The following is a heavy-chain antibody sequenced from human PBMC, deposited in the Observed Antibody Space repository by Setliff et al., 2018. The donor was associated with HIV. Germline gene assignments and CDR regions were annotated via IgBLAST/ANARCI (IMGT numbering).Heavy chain of an antibody. V-gene: IGHV4-39*07. CDR3: ARAKGYCNDDGCFSNFDY. D-gene: IGHD2-15*01. CDR2: IYYSGSA. J-gene: IGHJ4*02. Sequence: SETLSLTCTVSGGSISSSSYYWGWIRQPPGKGLEWIGSIYYSGSANYSPSLKSRVTISADTSKNQFSLKLSSVTAADTAMYYCARAKGYCNDDGCFSNFDYWGQGTLVTVSS. CDR1: GGSISSSSYY.